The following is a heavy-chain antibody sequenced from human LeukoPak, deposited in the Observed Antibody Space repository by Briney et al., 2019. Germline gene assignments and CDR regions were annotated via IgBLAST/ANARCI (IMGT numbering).Heavy chain of an antibody. V-gene: IGHV4-59*08. CDR2: IYYSGST. CDR1: GGSISSYY. D-gene: IGHD2-15*01. J-gene: IGHJ5*02. CDR3: ARRLVGGWFDP. Sequence: KSSETLSLTCTASGGSISSYYWSWIRQPPGKGLEWIGYIYYSGSTNYNPSLKSRVTISVDTSKNQFSLKLSSVTAADTAVYYCARRLVGGWFDPWGQGTLVTVSS.